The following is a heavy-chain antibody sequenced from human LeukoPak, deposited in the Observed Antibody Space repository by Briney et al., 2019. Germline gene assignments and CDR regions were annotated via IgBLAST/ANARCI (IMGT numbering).Heavy chain of an antibody. CDR3: WRGRRERDLLVDSYYYMDV. J-gene: IGHJ6*03. Sequence: ASVIVSFTASGYTFTIYDINWVRQAPGQGLEWMGWMNPNSGNTGYSQKFQGRVTMTRDYSISTAYMELSSLRSADTAVYYWWRGRRERDLLVDSYYYMDVCGKGTPATVSS. V-gene: IGHV1-8*01. CDR1: GYTFTIYD. CDR2: MNPNSGNT. D-gene: IGHD2-15*01.